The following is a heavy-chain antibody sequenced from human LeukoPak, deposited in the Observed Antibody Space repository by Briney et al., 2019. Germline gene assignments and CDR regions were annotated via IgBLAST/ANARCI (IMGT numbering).Heavy chain of an antibody. V-gene: IGHV3-53*05. CDR1: GFIVNTNY. J-gene: IGHJ6*03. Sequence: PGGSLRLSCAASGFIVNTNYMTWVRQAPGRGLEWVSFIYADGNTYYADSVKGRFTISRDNSKNTLYLQMNSLRAEDTAVYYCARAPMVRGVMGYYYYYMDVWGKGTTVTVSS. D-gene: IGHD3-10*01. CDR2: IYADGNT. CDR3: ARAPMVRGVMGYYYYYMDV.